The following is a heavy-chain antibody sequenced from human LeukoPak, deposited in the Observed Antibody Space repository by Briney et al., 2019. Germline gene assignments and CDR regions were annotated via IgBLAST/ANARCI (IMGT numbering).Heavy chain of an antibody. CDR1: GGSFSGYY. V-gene: IGHV4-34*01. D-gene: IGHD5-24*01. Sequence: SETLSLTCAVYGGSFSGYYWSWIRQPPGKGLEWIGEINHSGSTNYNPSLKSRVTISVDTSKNQFSLKLSSVTAADTAVYYCARVRRWLQASVYYYYYMDVWGKGTTVTVSS. CDR3: ARVRRWLQASVYYYYYMDV. CDR2: INHSGST. J-gene: IGHJ6*03.